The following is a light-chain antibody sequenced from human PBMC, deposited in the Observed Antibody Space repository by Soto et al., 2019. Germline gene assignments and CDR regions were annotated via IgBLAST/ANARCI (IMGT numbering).Light chain of an antibody. Sequence: QSALTQPPSVSAAPGRTVTISCSGSSSNIGNSFVSWYQQLPGTAPRLLIYDNNERPSGIPDRFSGSKSGTSATLGITGRQTGDEADYYCGAWDGGLSAVVFGTGTKVTVL. V-gene: IGLV1-51*01. CDR1: SSNIGNSF. J-gene: IGLJ1*01. CDR3: GAWDGGLSAVV. CDR2: DNN.